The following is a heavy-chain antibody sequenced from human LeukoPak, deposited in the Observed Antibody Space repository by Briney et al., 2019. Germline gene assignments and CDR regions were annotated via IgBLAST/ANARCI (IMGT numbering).Heavy chain of an antibody. CDR2: INQIGSEK. Sequence: GGSLRLSCAGSGFTFSKYWMTWVRRAPGKGLEWVANINQIGSEKYYVDSVKGRFTMSRDNAKNSLYLQMNSLRAEDTAVYYCARDKEEMVRAPYAFGIWGQGTMVTVSS. D-gene: IGHD3-10*01. CDR3: ARDKEEMVRAPYAFGI. CDR1: GFTFSKYW. V-gene: IGHV3-7*01. J-gene: IGHJ3*02.